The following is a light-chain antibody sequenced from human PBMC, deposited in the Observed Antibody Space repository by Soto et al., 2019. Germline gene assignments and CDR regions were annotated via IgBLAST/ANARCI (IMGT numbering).Light chain of an antibody. CDR3: QQRSNWPS. V-gene: IGKV3-11*01. Sequence: EIVLTQSPATLSLSRGERATLSCRASQSVSSYLAWYQQKPGQAPRLLIYDASTRATGIPARFSGSGSGTDFTLTISSLETEDFAVYYCQQRSNWPSFGGGSKVEIK. J-gene: IGKJ4*01. CDR1: QSVSSY. CDR2: DAS.